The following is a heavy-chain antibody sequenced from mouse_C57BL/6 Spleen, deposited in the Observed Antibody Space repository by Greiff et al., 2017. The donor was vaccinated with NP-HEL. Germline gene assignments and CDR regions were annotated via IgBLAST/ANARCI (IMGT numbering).Heavy chain of an antibody. J-gene: IGHJ2*01. CDR3: ARKPPGTYYFDY. D-gene: IGHD4-1*01. Sequence: QVQLQQSGAELVKPGASVKISCKASGYAFSSYWMNWVKQRPGKGLEWIGQIYPGDGDTNYNGKFKGKATLTADKSSSTAYMQLSSLTSEDSAVYFCARKPPGTYYFDYWGQGTTLTVSS. CDR2: IYPGDGDT. CDR1: GYAFSSYW. V-gene: IGHV1-80*01.